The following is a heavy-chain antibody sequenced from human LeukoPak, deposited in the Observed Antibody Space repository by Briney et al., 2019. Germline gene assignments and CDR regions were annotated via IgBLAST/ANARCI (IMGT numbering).Heavy chain of an antibody. CDR2: IYYSGST. Sequence: PSETLSLTCAVYGGSFSGYYWSWIRQPPGKGLEWIGYIYYSGSTNYNPSLKSRVTISVDTSKNQFSLKLSSVTAADTAVYYCAREDGTRIDYWGQGTLVTVSS. CDR1: GGSFSGYY. V-gene: IGHV4-59*01. D-gene: IGHD5-24*01. CDR3: AREDGTRIDY. J-gene: IGHJ4*02.